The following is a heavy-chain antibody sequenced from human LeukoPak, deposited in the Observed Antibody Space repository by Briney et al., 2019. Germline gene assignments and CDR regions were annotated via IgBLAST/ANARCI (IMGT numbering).Heavy chain of an antibody. CDR2: ISGSGGST. CDR1: GFTFSNSA. CDR3: AKGVRTAMVTFDI. Sequence: GGSLRLSCAASGFTFSNSAMSWVRQAPGKGLYWVSAISGSGGSTYYADSVKGRFTISRDNSKNTLYLQMNSLRAEDTAVYYCAKGVRTAMVTFDIWGQGTMVTVSS. J-gene: IGHJ3*02. V-gene: IGHV3-23*01. D-gene: IGHD5-18*01.